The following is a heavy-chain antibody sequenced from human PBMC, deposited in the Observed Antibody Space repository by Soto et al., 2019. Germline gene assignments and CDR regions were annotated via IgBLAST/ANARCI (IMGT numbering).Heavy chain of an antibody. Sequence: SQTLSLTCAISGDSVSSNSAAWNWIRQSPSRGLEWLGRTYYRSKWYNDYAVSVKSRITINPDTSKNQFSLQLNSVTPEDTAVYYXARRPGIAAAGAYGMDVWGQGTTVTVSS. V-gene: IGHV6-1*01. J-gene: IGHJ6*02. D-gene: IGHD6-13*01. CDR2: TYYRSKWYN. CDR3: ARRPGIAAAGAYGMDV. CDR1: GDSVSSNSAA.